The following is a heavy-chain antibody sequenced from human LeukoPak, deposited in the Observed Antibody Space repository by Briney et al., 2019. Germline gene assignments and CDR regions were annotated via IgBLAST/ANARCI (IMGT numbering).Heavy chain of an antibody. CDR1: GYTFTGYY. J-gene: IGHJ5*02. CDR3: AKDKDWITYWFDP. V-gene: IGHV1-2*02. Sequence: GASVKVSFKASGYTFTGYYMPWVRQAPGQGLEWMGWINPNSGGTNYAQKFQGRVTMTRDTSISTAYMELSRLRSDDTAVYYCAKDKDWITYWFDPWGQGTVVTVSS. D-gene: IGHD3-10*01. CDR2: INPNSGGT.